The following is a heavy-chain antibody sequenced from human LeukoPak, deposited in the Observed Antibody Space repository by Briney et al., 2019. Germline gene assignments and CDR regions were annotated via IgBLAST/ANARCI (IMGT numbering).Heavy chain of an antibody. Sequence: GGSLRLSCAASGFTFSSYWMHWVRQAPGKGLMWVSRINSDGSTTSYADSVMGRFTISRDNAKNTLYLQMNSLRAEDTAVYYCARVIYSGWEGELSDWGQGTLVTVSS. CDR1: GFTFSSYW. CDR2: INSDGSTT. D-gene: IGHD6-19*01. J-gene: IGHJ4*02. CDR3: ARVIYSGWEGELSD. V-gene: IGHV3-74*01.